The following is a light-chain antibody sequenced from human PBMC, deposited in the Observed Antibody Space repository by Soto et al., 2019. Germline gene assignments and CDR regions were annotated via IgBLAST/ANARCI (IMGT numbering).Light chain of an antibody. CDR3: QQFATSPYT. CDR1: QNINDW. Sequence: IQMTQSPSTLSASVGDRVTITCRASQNINDWLAWYQQKPGRAPKLLIFDASTLETGISSRFSGSGSGTDFTLTIDRLESEDSAVYYCQQFATSPYTFGQGTNLEIK. J-gene: IGKJ2*01. CDR2: DAS. V-gene: IGKV1-5*01.